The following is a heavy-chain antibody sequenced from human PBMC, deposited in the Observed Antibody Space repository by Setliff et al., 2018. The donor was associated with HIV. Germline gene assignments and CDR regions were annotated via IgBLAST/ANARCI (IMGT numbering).Heavy chain of an antibody. CDR3: AKSPVGANGWFDS. J-gene: IGHJ5*01. CDR2: LYSRGST. D-gene: IGHD1-26*01. Sequence: SETLSLTCTVSGASIDRYYWSWIRQPAGKGLEWIGRLYSRGSTTYNPSLRSRATMSADTSKNLFSLKLRSVTAADTAVYYCAKSPVGANGWFDSWGQGVLVTVSS. V-gene: IGHV4-4*07. CDR1: GASIDRYY.